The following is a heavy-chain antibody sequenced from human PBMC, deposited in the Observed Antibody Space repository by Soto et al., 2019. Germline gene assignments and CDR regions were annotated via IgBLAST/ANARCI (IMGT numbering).Heavy chain of an antibody. Sequence: SETLSLTCTVSGGSISSGGYYWSWIRQHPGKGLEWIGYIYYSGSTYYNPSLKSRVTISVDTSKNQFSLKLSSVTAADTAVYYCARNRDYYYYYMDVWGKGTTVTVPS. J-gene: IGHJ6*03. CDR2: IYYSGST. CDR1: GGSISSGGYY. V-gene: IGHV4-31*03. CDR3: ARNRDYYYYYMDV.